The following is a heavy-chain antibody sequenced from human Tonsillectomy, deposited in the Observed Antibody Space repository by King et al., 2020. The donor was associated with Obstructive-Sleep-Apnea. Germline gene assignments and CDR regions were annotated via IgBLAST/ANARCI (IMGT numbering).Heavy chain of an antibody. V-gene: IGHV4-39*07. J-gene: IGHJ4*02. Sequence: QLQESGPGLVKPSETLSLTCTVSGGSISSSSYYWGWIRQPPGKGLEWIGSIFYTGSTYYNPSLKSRVTISVDTSKNQFSLKLSSVTAADTAVYYCVRGGGVTATHLYDYWGQGALVTVSS. D-gene: IGHD2-21*02. CDR2: IFYTGST. CDR3: VRGGGVTATHLYDY. CDR1: GGSISSSSYY.